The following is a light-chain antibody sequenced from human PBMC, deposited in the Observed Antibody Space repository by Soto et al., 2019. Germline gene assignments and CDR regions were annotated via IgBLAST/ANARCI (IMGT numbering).Light chain of an antibody. Sequence: IVLTQSPATLSLSPGERATLSCRASQSVRSYLAWYQQKPGQAPRLLIYDASNRATGIPARFSGSGSGTDFTLTISSLEAEDFAVYYCKQRSNWPWTFGQGTKVDIK. CDR1: QSVRSY. CDR3: KQRSNWPWT. J-gene: IGKJ1*01. V-gene: IGKV3-11*01. CDR2: DAS.